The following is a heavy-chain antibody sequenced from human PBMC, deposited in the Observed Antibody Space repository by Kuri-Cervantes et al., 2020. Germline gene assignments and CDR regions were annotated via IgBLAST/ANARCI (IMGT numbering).Heavy chain of an antibody. Sequence: ASVKVSCKASGYTFTSYAMHWVRQAPGQGLEWMGWINAGNGNTKYSQKFQGRVTITRDTSASTAYMELSSLRSEDTAVYYCARGRGYSSSWSSEWLSPITNRYYFDYWGQGTLVTVSS. CDR2: INAGNGNT. V-gene: IGHV1-3*01. D-gene: IGHD6-13*01. CDR3: ARGRGYSSSWSSEWLSPITNRYYFDY. J-gene: IGHJ4*02. CDR1: GYTFTSYA.